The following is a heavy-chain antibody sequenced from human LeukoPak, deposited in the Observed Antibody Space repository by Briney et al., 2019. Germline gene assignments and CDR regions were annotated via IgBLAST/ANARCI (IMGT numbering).Heavy chain of an antibody. CDR2: IIPILNIA. J-gene: IGHJ3*02. CDR1: GDTFSSYA. V-gene: IGHV1-69*04. D-gene: IGHD2-2*01. CDR3: ARSYCSSTSCFAFDI. Sequence: SVKVSCKASGDTFSSYAISWVRQAPGQGLEWMGRIIPILNIANYAQKFQGGVTITADKSTGTAYVELNSLRSEDTAVYYCARSYCSSTSCFAFDIWGQGTMVTVSS.